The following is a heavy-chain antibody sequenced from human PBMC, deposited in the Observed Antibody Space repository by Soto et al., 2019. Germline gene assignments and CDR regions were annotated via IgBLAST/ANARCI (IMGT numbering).Heavy chain of an antibody. Sequence: GASVKVSCKASCYTFTSYGISWFRHAPGQGLEWMGWISAYNGNTNYAQKLQGRVTMTTDTSTSTAYMELRSLRSDDTAVYYCARDPLTYYDILTGYNSRAFDIWGQGTMVT. CDR2: ISAYNGNT. CDR3: ARDPLTYYDILTGYNSRAFDI. V-gene: IGHV1-18*01. J-gene: IGHJ3*02. CDR1: CYTFTSYG. D-gene: IGHD3-9*01.